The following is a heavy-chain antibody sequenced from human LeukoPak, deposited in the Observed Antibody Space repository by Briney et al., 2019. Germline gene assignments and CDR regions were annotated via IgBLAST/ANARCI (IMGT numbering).Heavy chain of an antibody. D-gene: IGHD3-10*01. J-gene: IGHJ4*02. V-gene: IGHV5-51*01. CDR3: ARRHYYGSGSYPLPFDY. CDR1: GYSFTSYW. Sequence: GESLKISCKGSGYSFTSYWIGWVRQLPGKGLEWMGIIYPGDSDTRYSPSFQGQVTISADKSISTAYLQWSSLKASDTAMYYCARRHYYGSGSYPLPFDYWGQGTLVTVSS. CDR2: IYPGDSDT.